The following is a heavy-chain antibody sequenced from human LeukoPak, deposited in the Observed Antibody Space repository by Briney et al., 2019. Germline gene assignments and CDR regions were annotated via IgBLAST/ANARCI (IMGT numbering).Heavy chain of an antibody. D-gene: IGHD3-3*01. Sequence: KPGGPLRLSCAASGFTFSSYSMNWVRQAPGKGLEWVSCISDSISHIYYADSVRGRFTISRDNAKNALYLQMNSLRAEDTAVYYCARVARIEYYDFWSGYRFSDYGMDVWGQGTTVTVSS. J-gene: IGHJ6*02. CDR1: GFTFSSYS. V-gene: IGHV3-21*01. CDR2: ISDSISHI. CDR3: ARVARIEYYDFWSGYRFSDYGMDV.